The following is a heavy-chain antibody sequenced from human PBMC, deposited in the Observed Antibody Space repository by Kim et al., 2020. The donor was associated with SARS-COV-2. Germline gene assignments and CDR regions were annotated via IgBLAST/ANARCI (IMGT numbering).Heavy chain of an antibody. D-gene: IGHD6-13*01. Sequence: SLKGRLPTSRDNSKTTLDLQLNSLRAEDTAVYYCAKGRELAAAAWFDPWGQGTLVTVSS. CDR3: AKGRELAAAAWFDP. V-gene: IGHV3-23*01. J-gene: IGHJ5*02.